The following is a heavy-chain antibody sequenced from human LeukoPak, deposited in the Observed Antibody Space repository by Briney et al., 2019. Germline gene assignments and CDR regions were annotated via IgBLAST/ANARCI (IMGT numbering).Heavy chain of an antibody. D-gene: IGHD3-3*01. J-gene: IGHJ4*02. V-gene: IGHV4-34*01. Sequence: GSLRLSCAASGFTVSSNYMSWIRQPPGKGLEWIGEINHSGSTNYNPSLKSRVTISVDTSKNQFSLKLSSVAAADTAVYYCARGLKGGLTIFGVVREYYFNYWGQGTLVTVSS. CDR1: GFTVSSNY. CDR3: ARGLKGGLTIFGVVREYYFNY. CDR2: INHSGST.